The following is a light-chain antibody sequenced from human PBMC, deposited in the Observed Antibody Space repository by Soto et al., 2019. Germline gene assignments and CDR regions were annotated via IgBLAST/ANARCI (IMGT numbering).Light chain of an antibody. CDR2: EGS. CDR1: SSDVGSYNL. Sequence: QSALSQPGSACGSPGEAIAISCTGTSSDVGSYNLVSWYQQHPGKAPKLMIYEGSKRPSGVSNRFSGSKSGNTASLTISGLQAEDEADYYCCSYAGSSNLYVFGTGTNVTVL. CDR3: CSYAGSSNLYV. J-gene: IGLJ1*01. V-gene: IGLV2-23*01.